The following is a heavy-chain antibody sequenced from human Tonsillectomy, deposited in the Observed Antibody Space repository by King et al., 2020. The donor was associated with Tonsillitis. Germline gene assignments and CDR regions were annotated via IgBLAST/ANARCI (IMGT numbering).Heavy chain of an antibody. CDR3: ARARGGSYLFAY. J-gene: IGHJ4*02. CDR1: GYTFTGYY. V-gene: IGHV1-2*02. Sequence: VQLVESGAEVKKPGASVKVSCKASGYTFTGYYIHWVRQAPGQGLEWMGWINPNSGGTDYEQKFQGRVTMTRDTFITTAYMDLSRLRFDDTALYYCARARGGSYLFAYWGQGTLVTVSS. D-gene: IGHD1-26*01. CDR2: INPNSGGT.